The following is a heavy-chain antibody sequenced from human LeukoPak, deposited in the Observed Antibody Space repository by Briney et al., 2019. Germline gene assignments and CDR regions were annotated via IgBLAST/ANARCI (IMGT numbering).Heavy chain of an antibody. D-gene: IGHD6-19*01. CDR1: GFTFSIFA. J-gene: IGHJ4*02. CDR2: ISGNGLQT. Sequence: PGGSLRLSCSASGFTFSIFAMTWVRHLPGKGLEWVSTISGNGLQTFYADSVKGRFSVSRDNSKNIVYLQMDSLRADDSALYSWAKDANYLYSSDYFIPLDYWGPGTLVTVAS. CDR3: AKDANYLYSSDYFIPLDY. V-gene: IGHV3-23*01.